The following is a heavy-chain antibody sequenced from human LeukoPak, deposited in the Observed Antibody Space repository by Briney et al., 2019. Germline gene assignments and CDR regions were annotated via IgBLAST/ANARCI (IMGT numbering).Heavy chain of an antibody. CDR3: ARGRRGYNDDY. J-gene: IGHJ4*02. CDR2: ISAYNGNT. V-gene: IGHV1-18*01. Sequence: ASVKVSRRASGYTFTSYGISWVRQVPGQGLEWMGWISAYNGNTNYAQKLQGRVTMTRNTSISTAYMELSSLRSEDTAVYYCARGRRGYNDDYWGQGTLVTVSS. CDR1: GYTFTSYG. D-gene: IGHD5-24*01.